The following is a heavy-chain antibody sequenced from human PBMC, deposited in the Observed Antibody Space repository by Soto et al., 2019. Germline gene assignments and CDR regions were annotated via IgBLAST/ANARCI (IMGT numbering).Heavy chain of an antibody. CDR2: ISGSGGST. Sequence: LRLSCAASGFTFSSYAMSWVRQAPGKGLEWVSAISGSGGSTYYADSVKGRFTISRDNSKNTLYLQMNSLRAEDTAVYYCAKGPYYDILTGYYKGGNYFDYWGQGTLVTVSS. J-gene: IGHJ4*02. D-gene: IGHD3-9*01. CDR3: AKGPYYDILTGYYKGGNYFDY. CDR1: GFTFSSYA. V-gene: IGHV3-23*01.